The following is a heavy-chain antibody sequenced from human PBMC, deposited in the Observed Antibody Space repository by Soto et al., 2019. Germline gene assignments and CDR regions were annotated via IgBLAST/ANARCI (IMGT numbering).Heavy chain of an antibody. CDR1: GGSIGSYY. J-gene: IGHJ3*02. CDR2: IYNSGST. CDR3: ARDESGRPETI. V-gene: IGHV4-59*01. D-gene: IGHD3-10*01. Sequence: QVQLQESGPGLVKPSETLSLTCTVSGGSIGSYYWSWVRQPPGKGLEWIAYIYNSGSTNYNPSLKSRVTISVDTSKNQFSLKLSSVTAADTAVYYCARDESGRPETIWGQGTMVTVSS.